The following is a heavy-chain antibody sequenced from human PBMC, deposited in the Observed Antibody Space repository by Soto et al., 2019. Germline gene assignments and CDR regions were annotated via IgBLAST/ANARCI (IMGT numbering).Heavy chain of an antibody. CDR1: GISLTTSGVG. Sequence: ASGPTLVNPTQTLTLTCTLSGISLTTSGVGLGWIRQTPGKALEWLALIYWNDDKHYSPFLKSRLTITKDTSKNQAVLTMTNMDPVDTATYYCARGLATLPVFAFDVWGQGTVVTVSS. D-gene: IGHD1-1*01. CDR3: ARGLATLPVFAFDV. V-gene: IGHV2-5*01. J-gene: IGHJ3*01. CDR2: IYWNDDK.